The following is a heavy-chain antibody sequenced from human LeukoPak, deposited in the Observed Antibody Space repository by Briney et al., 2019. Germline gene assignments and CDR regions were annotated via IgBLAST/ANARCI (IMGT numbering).Heavy chain of an antibody. Sequence: GGSLRLSCAASGFTFSSYWMSWVRQAPGKGLEWVSGISESGGSTYYADSVKGRFTISRDNSKNTLYLQMNSLRAEDTAIYYCAKKDSGSYYDYWGQGILVTVSS. V-gene: IGHV3-23*01. CDR3: AKKDSGSYYDY. J-gene: IGHJ4*02. CDR1: GFTFSSYW. CDR2: ISESGGST. D-gene: IGHD3-10*01.